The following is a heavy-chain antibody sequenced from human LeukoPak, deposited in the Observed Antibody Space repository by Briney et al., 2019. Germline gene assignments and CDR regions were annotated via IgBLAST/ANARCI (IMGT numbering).Heavy chain of an antibody. V-gene: IGHV3-21*01. J-gene: IGHJ6*02. Sequence: GGSLRLSCAASGFTISSYSMNWVRQPPGKGLEWVSSISSSSSYIYYADSVKGRFTISRDNAKNSLYLQMNSLRAEDTAVYYCARSPTMVRGVTPRYGMDVWGQGTTVTVSS. CDR3: ARSPTMVRGVTPRYGMDV. D-gene: IGHD3-10*01. CDR1: GFTISSYS. CDR2: ISSSSSYI.